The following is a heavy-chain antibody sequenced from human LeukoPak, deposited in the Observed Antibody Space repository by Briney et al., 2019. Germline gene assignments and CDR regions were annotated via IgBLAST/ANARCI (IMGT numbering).Heavy chain of an antibody. Sequence: ASVKVSCKASGYTFTSYGISWVRQAPGQGLEWMGWISAYDGNTNYAQKLQGRVTMTTDTSTSTAYMELRSLRSDDTAVYYCARDRSITMVRGVIDHWGQGTLVTVSS. CDR2: ISAYDGNT. CDR3: ARDRSITMVRGVIDH. J-gene: IGHJ4*02. V-gene: IGHV1-18*01. D-gene: IGHD3-10*01. CDR1: GYTFTSYG.